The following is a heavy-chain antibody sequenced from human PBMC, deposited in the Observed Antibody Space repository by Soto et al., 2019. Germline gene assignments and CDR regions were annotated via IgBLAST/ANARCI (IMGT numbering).Heavy chain of an antibody. CDR3: ARALFITGTTG. V-gene: IGHV4-34*01. D-gene: IGHD1-7*01. Sequence: QVQLQQWGAGLLKPSETLSLTCAVCGGSFSGYYWSWIRQPPGKGLEWIGEINHSGSTNYNPSLKSRVTISVDTSKNQFSLKLSSVTAADTAVYYCARALFITGTTGWGQGTLVTVSS. J-gene: IGHJ4*02. CDR1: GGSFSGYY. CDR2: INHSGST.